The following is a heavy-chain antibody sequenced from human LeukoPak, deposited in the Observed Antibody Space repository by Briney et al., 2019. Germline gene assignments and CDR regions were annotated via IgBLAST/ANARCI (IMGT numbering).Heavy chain of an antibody. Sequence: PGGSLRLSCVASGFTFSSYAMSWVRQAPGKGLEWVGRIKSKTDGGTTDYAAPVKGRFTISRDDSKNTLYLQMNSLKTEDTAVYYCTTDLRIDTAMVRLPFDYWGQGTWSPSPQ. CDR1: GFTFSSYA. J-gene: IGHJ4*02. V-gene: IGHV3-15*01. CDR3: TTDLRIDTAMVRLPFDY. D-gene: IGHD5-18*01. CDR2: IKSKTDGGTT.